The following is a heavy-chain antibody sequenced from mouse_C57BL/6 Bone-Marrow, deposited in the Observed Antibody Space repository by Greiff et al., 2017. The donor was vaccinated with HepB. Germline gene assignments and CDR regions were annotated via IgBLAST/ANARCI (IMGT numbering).Heavy chain of an antibody. V-gene: IGHV14-4*01. CDR3: TTLLRHYEDY. CDR2: IDPENGDT. J-gene: IGHJ4*01. CDR1: GFNIKDDY. D-gene: IGHD1-2*01. Sequence: EVHLVESGAELVRPGASVKLSCTASGFNIKDDYMHWVKQRPEQGLEWIGWIDPENGDTEYASKFQGKATITADTSSNTAYLQLSSLTSEDTAVYYCTTLLRHYEDYWGQGTSVTVSS.